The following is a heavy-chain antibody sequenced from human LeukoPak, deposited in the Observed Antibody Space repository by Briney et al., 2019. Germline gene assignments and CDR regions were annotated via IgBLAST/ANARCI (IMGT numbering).Heavy chain of an antibody. CDR2: ISAYNGNT. J-gene: IGHJ4*02. Sequence: ASVKVSCEASGFTFTSYGISWVRQAPGQGLEWMGWISAYNGNTNYAQKLQGRVTMTTDTSTSTAYMELRSLRSDDTAVYYCARVSSIVGATTLDYWGQGTLVTVSS. V-gene: IGHV1-18*01. CDR3: ARVSSIVGATTLDY. CDR1: GFTFTSYG. D-gene: IGHD1-26*01.